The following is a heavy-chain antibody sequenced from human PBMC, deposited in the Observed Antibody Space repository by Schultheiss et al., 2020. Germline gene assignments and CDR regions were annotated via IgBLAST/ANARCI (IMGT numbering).Heavy chain of an antibody. CDR2: INPSGGST. J-gene: IGHJ5*02. V-gene: IGHV1-46*01. CDR3: ARVPSGPYSWFDP. CDR1: GYTFTSYY. D-gene: IGHD2-15*01. Sequence: ASVKVSCKASGYTFTSYYMHWVRQAPGQGLEWMGIINPSGGSTSYAQKFQGRVTMTRDTSTTTVYMELNSLTSEDTGVYYCARVPSGPYSWFDPWGQGTLVTVSS.